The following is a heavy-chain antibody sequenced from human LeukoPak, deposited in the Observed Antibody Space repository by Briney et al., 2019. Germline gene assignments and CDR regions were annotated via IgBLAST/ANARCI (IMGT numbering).Heavy chain of an antibody. CDR1: GGSINIGGFY. Sequence: SSQTLSLTCTVSGGSINIGGFYWSWIRQLPGTDLEWIGYVSFSGNTYYSPSLKSRVTIAIDSSKNQFSLRLSSVTAADTAVYYCARDRGGSRAYFDYWGQGSLVTVSS. J-gene: IGHJ4*02. V-gene: IGHV4-31*03. CDR2: VSFSGNT. CDR3: ARDRGGSRAYFDY. D-gene: IGHD6-25*01.